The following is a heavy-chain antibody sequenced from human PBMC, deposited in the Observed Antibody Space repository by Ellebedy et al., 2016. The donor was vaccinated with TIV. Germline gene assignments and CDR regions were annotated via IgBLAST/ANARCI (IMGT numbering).Heavy chain of an antibody. V-gene: IGHV3-21*01. D-gene: IGHD2-2*01. J-gene: IGHJ6*02. CDR3: ASRPLRYCSATNCFPPFYYYGMDV. CDR1: GFTFSSYS. Sequence: PGGSLRLSCAASGFTFSSYSMNWVRQAPGKGLEWVSSISGSSIFIRYADSVKGRFTISRDNAGNSLYLQMTSLRVEDTAVYYCASRPLRYCSATNCFPPFYYYGMDVWGQGTTVTVSS. CDR2: ISGSSIFI.